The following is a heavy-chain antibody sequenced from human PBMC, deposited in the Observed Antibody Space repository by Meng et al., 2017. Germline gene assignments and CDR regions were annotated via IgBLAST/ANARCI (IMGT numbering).Heavy chain of an antibody. CDR3: AKDRGAVAGWKY. V-gene: IGHV3-23*01. CDR1: GFTFSSYA. Sequence: GGSLRLSCAASGFTFSSYAMSWVRQAPGKGLECVSAISGSGGSTYYADSVKGRFTISRDNSKNTLYLQMNSLRAEDTAEYYCAKDRGAVAGWKYWGQGTLVTVSS. CDR2: ISGSGGST. D-gene: IGHD6-19*01. J-gene: IGHJ4*02.